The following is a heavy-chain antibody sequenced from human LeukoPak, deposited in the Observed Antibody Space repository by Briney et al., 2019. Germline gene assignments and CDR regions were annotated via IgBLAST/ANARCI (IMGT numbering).Heavy chain of an antibody. CDR3: AKDASIAVGGYFDY. D-gene: IGHD6-19*01. CDR1: GFTFDDYA. CDR2: ISWNSGSI. V-gene: IGHV3-9*03. J-gene: IGHJ4*02. Sequence: GRSLRLSCAASGFTFDDYAMHWVRQAPGKGLEWVSGISWNSGSIGYADSVKGRFTISRDNAKNSLYLQMNSLRAEDMALYYCAKDASIAVGGYFDYWGQGTLVTVSS.